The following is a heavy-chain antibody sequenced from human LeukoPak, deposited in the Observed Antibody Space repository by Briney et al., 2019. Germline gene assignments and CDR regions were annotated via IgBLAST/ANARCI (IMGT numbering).Heavy chain of an antibody. CDR2: ISGSGGST. V-gene: IGHV3-23*01. CDR1: GGSFSAHY. CDR3: ANLRLAGDYVD. D-gene: IGHD4-17*01. Sequence: PSETLSLTCTVYGGSFSAHYWGWIRQPPGKGLEWVSAISGSGGSTYYADSVKGRFTISRDNSKNTLYLQMNSLRAEDTAVYYCANLRLAGDYVDWGQGTLVTVSS. J-gene: IGHJ4*02.